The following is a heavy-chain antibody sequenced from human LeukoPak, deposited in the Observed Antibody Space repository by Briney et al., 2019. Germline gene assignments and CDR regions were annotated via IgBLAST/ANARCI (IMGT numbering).Heavy chain of an antibody. CDR1: GFTFSSYW. CDR2: ISSDGSST. D-gene: IGHD3-10*01. V-gene: IGHV3-74*01. CDR3: ARDPRITMVRGAPRWFDP. Sequence: GGSLRLSCAASGFTFSSYWMHWVRQAPGKGLVWVSRISSDGSSTSYADSVKGRFTISRDNAKNTLYLQMNSLRAEDTAVYYCARDPRITMVRGAPRWFDPWGQGTLVTVSS. J-gene: IGHJ5*02.